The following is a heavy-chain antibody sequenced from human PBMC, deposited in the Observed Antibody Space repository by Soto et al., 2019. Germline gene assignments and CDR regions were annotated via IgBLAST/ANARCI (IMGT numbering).Heavy chain of an antibody. Sequence: QVQLVQSGAEVKKPGSSVKVSCKASGGTFSSYPISWVRQAPGQGLEWMGGIIPIFGTANYARKFQGRVTNTADKSTSTAYIEMSSLRSEDTAVYYCAREEEPVAKGGGGAFDIWGQETMVSVSS. J-gene: IGHJ3*02. D-gene: IGHD2-21*01. CDR2: IIPIFGTA. CDR3: AREEEPVAKGGGGAFDI. CDR1: GGTFSSYP. V-gene: IGHV1-69*06.